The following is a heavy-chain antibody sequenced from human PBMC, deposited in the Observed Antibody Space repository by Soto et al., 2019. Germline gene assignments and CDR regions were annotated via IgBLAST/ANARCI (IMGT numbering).Heavy chain of an antibody. D-gene: IGHD5-12*01. J-gene: IGHJ6*02. CDR1: GYSFTAYP. CDR2: INAGSGDT. CDR3: ARWQRGSIYSGLDV. V-gene: IGHV1-3*01. Sequence: ASVKVSCKASGYSFTAYPIHWVRQAPGERPEWLGWINAGSGDTKYLQNFQGRVTITRDTSANTAHMELTNLRSKDTAIYYCARWQRGSIYSGLDVWGQGTTVTVSS.